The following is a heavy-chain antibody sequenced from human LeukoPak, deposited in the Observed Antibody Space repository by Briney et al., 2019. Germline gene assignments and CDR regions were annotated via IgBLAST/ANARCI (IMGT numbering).Heavy chain of an antibody. D-gene: IGHD2-15*01. J-gene: IGHJ4*02. CDR2: IYHSGST. Sequence: PSETLSLTCTVSGGSISSGGYYWNWIRQHPGKGLEWIGYIYHSGSTYYNLSLKSRVTISVDTSKNQFSLKLSSVTAADTAVYYCAREGSKYFDYWGQGTLVTVSS. CDR3: AREGSKYFDY. CDR1: GGSISSGGYY. V-gene: IGHV4-31*03.